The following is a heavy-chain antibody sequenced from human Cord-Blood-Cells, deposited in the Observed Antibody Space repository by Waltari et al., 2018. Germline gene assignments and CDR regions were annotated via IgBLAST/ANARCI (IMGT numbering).Heavy chain of an antibody. CDR2: INHSGST. J-gene: IGHJ3*02. Sequence: QVQLQQWGAGLLKPSETLSLTCAVYGGSFSGYYWSWIRQPPGKGLERIGEINHSGSTNYNPSLKSRVTISVDTSKNQFSLKLSSVTAADTAVYYCAPIAAAEAFDIWGQGTMVTVSS. CDR1: GGSFSGYY. CDR3: APIAAAEAFDI. V-gene: IGHV4-34*01. D-gene: IGHD6-13*01.